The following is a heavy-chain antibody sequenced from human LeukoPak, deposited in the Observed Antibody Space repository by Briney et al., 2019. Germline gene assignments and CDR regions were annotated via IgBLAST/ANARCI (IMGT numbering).Heavy chain of an antibody. CDR2: IYNSGST. CDR3: ARGESYYDFWSRNYYYMDV. CDR1: GGFISGHY. J-gene: IGHJ6*03. V-gene: IGHV4-59*08. D-gene: IGHD3-3*01. Sequence: PSETLSLTCTVSGGFISGHYWTWIRQPPGKGLEWIGYIYNSGSTKYSPSLKSRVTISVDTSKNQFSLKLSSVTAADTAVYYCARGESYYDFWSRNYYYMDVWGKGTTVTVSS.